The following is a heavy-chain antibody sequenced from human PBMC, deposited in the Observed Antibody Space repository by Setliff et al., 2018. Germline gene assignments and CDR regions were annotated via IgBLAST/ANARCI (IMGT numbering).Heavy chain of an antibody. CDR1: GYTFTSYG. J-gene: IGHJ4*02. CDR2: ISAYNGNT. V-gene: IGHV1-18*01. Sequence: ASVKVSCKASGYTFTSYGISWVRQAPGQGLEWMGWISAYNGNTNYAQKLQGRVTMTRDTSTSTVYMELSSLRSEDTAVYYCARDNSSSSGEVDYWGQGTLVTVSS. CDR3: ARDNSSSSGEVDY. D-gene: IGHD6-6*01.